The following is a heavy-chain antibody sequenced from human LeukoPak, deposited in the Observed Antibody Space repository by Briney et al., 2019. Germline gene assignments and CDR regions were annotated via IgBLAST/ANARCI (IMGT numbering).Heavy chain of an antibody. CDR1: GGSISNSC. J-gene: IGHJ4*02. D-gene: IGHD1-7*01. CDR3: ATWNYYFDN. CDR2: VSYSGST. V-gene: IGHV4-59*03. Sequence: SETLSLTCTVSGGSISNSCWSWIRQPPGKRLEWIGYVSYSGSTNYNPFLKSRVLISVDKSKNQFSLDLTSVTPADTARYYCATWNYYFDNWGQGTLVTVSS.